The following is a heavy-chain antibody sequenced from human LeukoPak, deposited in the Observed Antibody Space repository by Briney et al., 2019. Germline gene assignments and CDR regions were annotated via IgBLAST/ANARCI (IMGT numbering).Heavy chain of an antibody. D-gene: IGHD2-15*01. Sequence: GGSLGLSCAASGFTFSSYEMNWARQAPGKGLEWVSYISSSGSSIHYADSVKGRFTISRDDAKNSLYLQMNSLRAEDTAVYHCARQISRYCSGGSCYSGWEFYFDYWGQGTPVTVSS. J-gene: IGHJ4*02. CDR1: GFTFSSYE. CDR2: ISSSGSSI. V-gene: IGHV3-48*03. CDR3: ARQISRYCSGGSCYSGWEFYFDY.